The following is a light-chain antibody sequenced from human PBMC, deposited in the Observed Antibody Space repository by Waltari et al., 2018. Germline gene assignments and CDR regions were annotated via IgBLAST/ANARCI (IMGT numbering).Light chain of an antibody. CDR2: DVS. J-gene: IGLJ2*01. CDR1: SSYVGGYNY. Sequence: QSALTQPRSVSGSPGQSATISCTGTSSYVGGYNYVSWDQQHPGKAPKFLIFDVSKRPSGVPDRFSGSKSGNTASLTISGLQADDEADYYCSSYAGNSVLFGGGTKLTVL. V-gene: IGLV2-11*01. CDR3: SSYAGNSVL.